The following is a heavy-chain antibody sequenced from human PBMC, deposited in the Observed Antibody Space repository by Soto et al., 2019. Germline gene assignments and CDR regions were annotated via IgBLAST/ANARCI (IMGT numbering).Heavy chain of an antibody. Sequence: GGSLRLSCAASGITLSSYAMSWFRQAPGKGPEWVSGISASGGSTSYADSVKGRFTISRDNSKNTLYLQMNGLRADDTAVYHCAKGQNSGTYRFYFDYWGQGALVTVSS. CDR3: AKGQNSGTYRFYFDY. V-gene: IGHV3-23*01. D-gene: IGHD1-26*01. CDR2: ISASGGST. J-gene: IGHJ4*02. CDR1: GITLSSYA.